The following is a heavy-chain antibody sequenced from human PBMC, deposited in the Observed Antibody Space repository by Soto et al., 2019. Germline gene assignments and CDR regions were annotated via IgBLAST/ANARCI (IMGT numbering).Heavy chain of an antibody. J-gene: IGHJ5*02. V-gene: IGHV2-26*01. CDR2: IFPNDEK. CDR1: GFSLSNARMG. CDR3: ARGYYYGSWFDP. Sequence: QVTLKESGPVLVKPTETLTLTCTVSGFSLSNARMGVSWIRQPPGKALEWLAHIFPNDEKSYSTSLKSRLTISKDTSKSQVVLTMTNMDPVDTATYSCARGYYYGSWFDPWGQGTLVTVSS. D-gene: IGHD3-10*01.